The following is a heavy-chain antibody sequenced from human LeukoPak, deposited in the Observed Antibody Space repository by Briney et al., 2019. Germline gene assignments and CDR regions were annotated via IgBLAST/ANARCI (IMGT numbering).Heavy chain of an antibody. Sequence: PGGSLRLSCAASGFTFSSYGMHWVRQAPGKGLEWVAFIRYDGSNKYYADSVKGRFTISRDNSKNTLYLQMNSLRAEDTAVYYCARVLGARKQPIYYYYYYMDVWGKGTTVTISS. CDR2: IRYDGSNK. J-gene: IGHJ6*03. CDR3: ARVLGARKQPIYYYYYYMDV. V-gene: IGHV3-30*02. CDR1: GFTFSSYG. D-gene: IGHD1/OR15-1a*01.